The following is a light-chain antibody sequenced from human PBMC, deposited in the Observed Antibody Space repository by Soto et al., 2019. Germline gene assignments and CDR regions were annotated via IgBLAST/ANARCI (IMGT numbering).Light chain of an antibody. CDR3: QQYDSYSWT. CDR2: DAY. Sequence: DIQMTQSSSTLSASVGDRVTITCRASQTISSWLAWYQQLPGKAPKLLIYDAYTLETGVPSRFSGSGSGTDFTLTISSLQADDFATYYCQQYDSYSWTFGQGTKVDIK. V-gene: IGKV1-5*01. J-gene: IGKJ1*01. CDR1: QTISSW.